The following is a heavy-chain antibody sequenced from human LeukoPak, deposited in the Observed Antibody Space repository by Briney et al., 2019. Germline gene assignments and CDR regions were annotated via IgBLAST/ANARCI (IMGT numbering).Heavy chain of an antibody. CDR2: ISYDGSNK. CDR1: GFTFSSYG. Sequence: PGRSLRLSCAASGFTFSSYGMHWVRQAPGKGPEWVAVISYDGSNKYYADSVEGRFTISRDNSKNTLYLQMNSLRAEDTAVYYCAKDYCSSTSCYFDYWGQGTLATVSS. D-gene: IGHD2-2*01. J-gene: IGHJ4*02. V-gene: IGHV3-30*18. CDR3: AKDYCSSTSCYFDY.